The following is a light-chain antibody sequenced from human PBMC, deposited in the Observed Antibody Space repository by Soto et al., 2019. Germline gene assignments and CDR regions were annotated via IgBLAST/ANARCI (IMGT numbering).Light chain of an antibody. CDR3: QQYGSSPRLT. CDR1: QSVSSSY. Sequence: EIVLTQSPGTLSLSPGERATLSCRASQSVSSSYLAWYQQKPGQAPRLLIYGASSRATGIPDRFSGSGSGTDFTLTISRLEPEDFAVYYWQQYGSSPRLTFGGGTKGEIK. V-gene: IGKV3-20*01. CDR2: GAS. J-gene: IGKJ4*01.